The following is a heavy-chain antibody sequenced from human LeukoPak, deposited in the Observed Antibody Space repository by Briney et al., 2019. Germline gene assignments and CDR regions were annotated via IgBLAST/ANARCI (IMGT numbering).Heavy chain of an antibody. D-gene: IGHD2-2*01. CDR2: MNHSGSS. CDR1: GGSFSGYY. J-gene: IGHJ4*02. CDR3: ARAPSGLVEPPTRGDYFDY. Sequence: SETLSLTCAVYGGSFSGYYWSWIRQSPGKGLEWIGEMNHSGSSNHNPSFKSRVTISVDTSKNQFSLKLRSVTAADTAVYYCARAPSGLVEPPTRGDYFDYWGQGTLVTVSS. V-gene: IGHV4-34*01.